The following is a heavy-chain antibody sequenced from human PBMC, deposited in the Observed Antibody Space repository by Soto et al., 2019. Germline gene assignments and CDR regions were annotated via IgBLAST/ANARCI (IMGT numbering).Heavy chain of an antibody. Sequence: QVQLQESGPGLVKPSETLSLMCTVSGGSITNYYWSWNRQSPAKGLEWIGYVSDSGSTKYNPSLKSRVTISVDTSKNQFSLKLTSLTAADTAVYYCARERVGHSAMDVWAKGPRSPSP. J-gene: IGHJ6*02. V-gene: IGHV4-59*12. CDR1: GGSITNYY. D-gene: IGHD1-26*01. CDR2: VSDSGST. CDR3: ARERVGHSAMDV.